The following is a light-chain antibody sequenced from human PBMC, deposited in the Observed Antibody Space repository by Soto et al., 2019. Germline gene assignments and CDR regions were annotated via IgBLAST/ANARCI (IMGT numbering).Light chain of an antibody. Sequence: LTQPASVSGSPGQSITISCTGTSSDVGSYNLVSWYQQHPGKAPKLKIYEVSKRPSGVSNRFSGSKSGNTASLTISGLQAEDEADYYCCSYAGSSTLYVFGNGTKVTVL. V-gene: IGLV2-23*02. CDR3: CSYAGSSTLYV. J-gene: IGLJ1*01. CDR2: EVS. CDR1: SSDVGSYNL.